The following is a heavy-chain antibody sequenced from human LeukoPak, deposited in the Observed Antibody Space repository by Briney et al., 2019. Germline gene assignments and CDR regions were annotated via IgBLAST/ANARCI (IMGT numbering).Heavy chain of an antibody. CDR3: ARDQDYYDSSGLGYYYYMDV. V-gene: IGHV3-21*01. Sequence: GGSLRLSCAASGFTFSSYSMNWVRQAPGKGLEWVSSISSSSSYIYYAGSVKGRFTISRDNAKNSLYLQMNSLRAEDTAVYYCARDQDYYDSSGLGYYYYMDVWGKGTTVTVSS. CDR1: GFTFSSYS. D-gene: IGHD3-22*01. J-gene: IGHJ6*03. CDR2: ISSSSSYI.